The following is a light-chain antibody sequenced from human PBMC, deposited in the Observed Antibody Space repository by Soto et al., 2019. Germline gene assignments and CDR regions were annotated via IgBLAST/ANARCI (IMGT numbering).Light chain of an antibody. J-gene: IGKJ1*01. CDR3: QQRNNWPLT. V-gene: IGKV3-11*01. CDR1: QSVSSY. Sequence: IVLTQSPATLSLSPWERATLSCRASQSVSSYLAWYQQKPGQAPRLLIYDASSRATGIPARFSGSGSGTDFTLTISSLEPEDFAFYYCQQRNNWPLTFGQGTKV. CDR2: DAS.